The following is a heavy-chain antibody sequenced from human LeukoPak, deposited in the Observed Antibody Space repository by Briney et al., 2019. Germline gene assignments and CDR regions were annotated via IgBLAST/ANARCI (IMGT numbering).Heavy chain of an antibody. J-gene: IGHJ4*02. Sequence: GASVKVSCKASGGTFSSYAISWVRQSPGQGLEWMGGIIPIFGTANYAQKFQGRVTITADESTSTAYMELSSLRSEDTAVYYCARVYREQWLDFYYFDYWGQGTLVTVSS. V-gene: IGHV1-69*13. CDR1: GGTFSSYA. CDR2: IIPIFGTA. D-gene: IGHD6-19*01. CDR3: ARVYREQWLDFYYFDY.